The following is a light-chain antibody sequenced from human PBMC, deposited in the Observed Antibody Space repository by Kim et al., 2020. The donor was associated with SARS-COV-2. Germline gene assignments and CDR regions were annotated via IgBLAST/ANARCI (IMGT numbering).Light chain of an antibody. CDR3: NSRDSSGNHP. CDR1: SLRSNY. Sequence: VALGQIVRITCQGDSLRSNYASWYQQKPGQAPVLVIYGKNNRPSGIPDRFSGSSSGNTASLTITGAQAEDEADYYCNSRDSSGNHPFGGGTKVTVL. CDR2: GKN. J-gene: IGLJ3*02. V-gene: IGLV3-19*01.